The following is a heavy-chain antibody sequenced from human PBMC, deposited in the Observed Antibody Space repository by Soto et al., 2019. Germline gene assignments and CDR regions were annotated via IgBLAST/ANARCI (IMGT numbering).Heavy chain of an antibody. CDR1: GGTFTSYA. CDR3: AKLVGPAARRSSMDV. V-gene: IGHV1-69*06. D-gene: IGHD2-2*01. Sequence: GASVKVSCKASGGTFTSYAVSWVRQAPGQGLEWMGVSIPIFGTANYARKFQGRVTITADKSTSTAYMELSSLRSENTAVYYCAKLVGPAARRSSMDVWGQGTPVTVSS. CDR2: SIPIFGTA. J-gene: IGHJ6*02.